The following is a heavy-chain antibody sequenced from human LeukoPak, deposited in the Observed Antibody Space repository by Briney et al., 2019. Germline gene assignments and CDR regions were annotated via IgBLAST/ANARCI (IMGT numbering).Heavy chain of an antibody. CDR1: SGSISSYY. CDR3: ARVQGGLWYSSSWYFDY. Sequence: SETLSLTCTVSSGSISSYYWSWIRQPAGKGLEWIGRIYTSGSTNYNPSLKSRVTMSVDTSKNQFSLKLSSVTVADTAVYYCARVQGGLWYSSSWYFDYWGQGTLVTVSS. V-gene: IGHV4-4*07. CDR2: IYTSGST. D-gene: IGHD6-13*01. J-gene: IGHJ4*02.